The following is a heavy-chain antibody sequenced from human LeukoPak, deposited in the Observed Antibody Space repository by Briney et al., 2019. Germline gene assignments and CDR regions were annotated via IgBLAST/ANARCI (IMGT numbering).Heavy chain of an antibody. CDR3: ARDGTTIVGATTDFDY. Sequence: ASVKVSCKASGYTFTSYAMHWVRQAPGQRLEWMGWINAGNGNTKYSQKFQGRVTITRDTSASTAYMELSSLRSEDTAVYYCARDGTTIVGATTDFDYWGQGTLVTVSS. CDR1: GYTFTSYA. CDR2: INAGNGNT. V-gene: IGHV1-3*01. D-gene: IGHD1-26*01. J-gene: IGHJ4*02.